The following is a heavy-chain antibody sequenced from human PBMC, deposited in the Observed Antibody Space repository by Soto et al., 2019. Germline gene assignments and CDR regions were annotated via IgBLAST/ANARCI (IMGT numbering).Heavy chain of an antibody. Sequence: SETLSLTCTVSGGSISFDHYHWTWIRQPPGKGLEWIGYVHYSGSVLYNPSLQSRVSISVDTSKNQFSLKLSSVTAADTAVYFCAREDGGGDRDYYGLDVWGQGTTVTVSS. J-gene: IGHJ6*02. V-gene: IGHV4-30-4*01. CDR2: VHYSGSV. D-gene: IGHD2-21*02. CDR1: GGSISFDHYH. CDR3: AREDGGGDRDYYGLDV.